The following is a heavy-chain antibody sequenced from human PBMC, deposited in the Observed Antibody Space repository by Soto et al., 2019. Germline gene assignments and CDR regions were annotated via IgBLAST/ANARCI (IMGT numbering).Heavy chain of an antibody. V-gene: IGHV3-9*01. J-gene: IGHJ4*01. D-gene: IGHD5-18*01. Sequence: GWSLRLSCASSVFTFVDYAMHWVRQVPGRGLEWVSGVSWTNISFGYADSVKGRFTISRDNAKNSLYLQMNSLRREDTAFYYCAKDRNTAMVTGDFDYWGHGTLVTVSS. CDR2: VSWTNISF. CDR1: VFTFVDYA. CDR3: AKDRNTAMVTGDFDY.